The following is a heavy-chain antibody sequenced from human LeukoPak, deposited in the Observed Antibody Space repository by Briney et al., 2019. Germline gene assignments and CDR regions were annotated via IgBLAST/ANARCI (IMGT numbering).Heavy chain of an antibody. Sequence: GGSLRLSCAASGFIFTKYWMSWVRQAPGKGLEWVASINEDGSTKFYVDSVKGRFSMSRDNAQNSVYLQLNSLRIEDTAVYYCASGDCGGDCYAFDIWGQGTMVTVSS. CDR3: ASGDCGGDCYAFDI. J-gene: IGHJ3*02. V-gene: IGHV3-7*03. D-gene: IGHD2-21*02. CDR1: GFIFTKYW. CDR2: INEDGSTK.